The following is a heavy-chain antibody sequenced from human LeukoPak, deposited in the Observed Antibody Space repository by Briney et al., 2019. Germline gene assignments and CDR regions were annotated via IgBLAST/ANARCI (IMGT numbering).Heavy chain of an antibody. CDR3: ARTWYSSGWYRFDY. D-gene: IGHD6-19*01. CDR2: ISSGSNNI. V-gene: IGHV3-48*01. Sequence: GGSLRLSCAASGFTFSKYGMNWVRQAPGKGLEWVSYISSGSNNIYYADSVKGRFTMSRDNAKNSLYLQMNSLRVEDTAVYYCARTWYSSGWYRFDYWGQGALVTVSS. J-gene: IGHJ4*02. CDR1: GFTFSKYG.